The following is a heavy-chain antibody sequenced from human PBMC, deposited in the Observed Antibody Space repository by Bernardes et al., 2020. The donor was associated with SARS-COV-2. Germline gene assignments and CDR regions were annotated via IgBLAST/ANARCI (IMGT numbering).Heavy chain of an antibody. V-gene: IGHV3-53*01. Sequence: SLRLSCAASGFTVSSNYMSWVRQAPGKGLEWVSVIYSGGSTYYADSVKGRFTISRDNSKNTLYLQMNSLRAEDTAVYYCAREVAAAGRVDAFDIWGQGTMVTVSS. CDR1: GFTVSSNY. J-gene: IGHJ3*02. CDR3: AREVAAAGRVDAFDI. D-gene: IGHD6-13*01. CDR2: IYSGGST.